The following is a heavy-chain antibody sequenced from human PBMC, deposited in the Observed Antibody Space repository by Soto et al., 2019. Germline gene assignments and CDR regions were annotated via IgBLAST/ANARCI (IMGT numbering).Heavy chain of an antibody. V-gene: IGHV4-30-4*01. CDR3: ASSSLYGMDV. CDR1: GGSISSGDSY. J-gene: IGHJ6*02. CDR2: IFYNGNA. Sequence: SETLSLTCTVSGGSISSGDSYWSWIRQSPGKGLEWIAYIFYNGNAYYNPSLRSRTSISVDTSRNQFSLKLTSTTAADTAVYYCASSSLYGMDVWGQGTTVTVSS.